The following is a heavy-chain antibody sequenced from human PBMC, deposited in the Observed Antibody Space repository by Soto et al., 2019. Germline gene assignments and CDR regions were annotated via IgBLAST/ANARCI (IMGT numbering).Heavy chain of an antibody. D-gene: IGHD3-10*01. V-gene: IGHV4-31*11. CDR3: GFGRFPSTVFDI. CDR1: GVSISSSNW. CDR2: IYYSGST. J-gene: IGHJ3*02. Sequence: SETLSLTCAVSGVSISSSNWWSWIRQHPGKGLEWIGYIYYSGSTYYNPSLKSRVTISVDTSKNQFSLKLSSVTAADTAVYYCGFGRFPSTVFDIWGQGTMVTVSS.